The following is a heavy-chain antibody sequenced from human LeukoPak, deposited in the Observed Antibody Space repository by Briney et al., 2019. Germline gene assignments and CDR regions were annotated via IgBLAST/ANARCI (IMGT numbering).Heavy chain of an antibody. D-gene: IGHD2-2*02. J-gene: IGHJ4*02. CDR2: IYTSGST. Sequence: SETLSLTCTVSGGSLSSYYWSWIRQPAGKGLEWIGRIYTSGSTNYNPSLKSRVTMSVDTSKNQFSLKLSSVTAADTAVYYCVYQPLLYPAGYWGQGTLVTVSS. CDR3: VYQPLLYPAGY. CDR1: GGSLSSYY. V-gene: IGHV4-4*07.